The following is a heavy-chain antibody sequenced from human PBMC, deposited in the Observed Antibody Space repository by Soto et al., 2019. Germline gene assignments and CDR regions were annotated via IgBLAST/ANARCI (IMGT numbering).Heavy chain of an antibody. V-gene: IGHV3-33*01. CDR2: IWYDGSST. Sequence: SMRVSWAVSGLTCVNFGGHRVLQARGTGLEWVAVIWYDGSSTSYADSVTGRFTIARDNAKNTLDLQMNSLGAEDTAVYYCARGEGYSYGAVAGGMDVWGHGTTVTVSS. D-gene: IGHD5-18*01. J-gene: IGHJ6*02. CDR3: ARGEGYSYGAVAGGMDV. CDR1: GLTCVNFG.